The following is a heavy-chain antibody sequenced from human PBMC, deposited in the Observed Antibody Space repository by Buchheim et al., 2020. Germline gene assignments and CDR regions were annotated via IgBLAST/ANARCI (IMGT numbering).Heavy chain of an antibody. CDR1: GGSSSGYY. D-gene: IGHD3-10*01. J-gene: IGHJ4*02. CDR3: ARRQRGGQYRGTLY. Sequence: QVQLQQWGAGLLKPSETLSLTCAVYGGSSSGYYWSWIRQPPGKGLEWIGEINHSGSTNYNPSLKSRVTISVDTSKNQFSLKLSSVTAADTAVYYCARRQRGGQYRGTLYWGQGTL. V-gene: IGHV4-34*01. CDR2: INHSGST.